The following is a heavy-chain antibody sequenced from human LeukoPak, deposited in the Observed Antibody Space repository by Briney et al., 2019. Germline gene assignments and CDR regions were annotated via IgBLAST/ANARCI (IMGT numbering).Heavy chain of an antibody. CDR1: GSRFNNYW. J-gene: IGHJ4*02. Sequence: GESLKISCKGSGSRFNNYWIGWVRQMPGKGLQWMGIIYPSDSDTRYSPSFQGQVTISADKSIATAYLQWSSLKASDTAMYYCARPHYYDAIGYYFDYWGQGTQVTVSS. CDR3: ARPHYYDAIGYYFDY. V-gene: IGHV5-51*01. CDR2: IYPSDSDT. D-gene: IGHD3-22*01.